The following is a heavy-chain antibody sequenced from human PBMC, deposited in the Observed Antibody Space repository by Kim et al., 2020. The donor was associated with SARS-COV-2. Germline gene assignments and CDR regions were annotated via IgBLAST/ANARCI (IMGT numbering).Heavy chain of an antibody. CDR2: IYYSGST. Sequence: SETLSLTCTVSGGPISSSSYYWGWIRQPPGKGLEWIGSIYYSGSTYYNPSLKSRVTISVDTSKNQFSLKLSSVTAADTAVYYCARHSGYDQRIDYYYGMDVWGQGTTVTVSS. D-gene: IGHD5-12*01. V-gene: IGHV4-39*01. CDR3: ARHSGYDQRIDYYYGMDV. CDR1: GGPISSSSYY. J-gene: IGHJ6*02.